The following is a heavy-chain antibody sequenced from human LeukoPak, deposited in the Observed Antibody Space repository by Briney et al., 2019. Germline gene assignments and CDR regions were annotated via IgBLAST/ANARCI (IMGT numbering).Heavy chain of an antibody. CDR1: GYTFTSYA. V-gene: IGHV7-4-1*02. Sequence: ASVKVSCKASGYTFTSYAINWVRQAPEQGLEWMGWINTNTGNPTYAQGFTGRFVFSLDTSVSTAYLQISSLKAEDTAVYYCAKVRTMIVVVRDGFDIWGQGTMVTVSS. J-gene: IGHJ3*02. CDR3: AKVRTMIVVVRDGFDI. D-gene: IGHD3-22*01. CDR2: INTNTGNP.